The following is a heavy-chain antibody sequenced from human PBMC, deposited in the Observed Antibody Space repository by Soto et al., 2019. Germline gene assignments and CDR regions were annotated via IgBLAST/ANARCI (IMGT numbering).Heavy chain of an antibody. CDR2: INHSGST. Sequence: SETLSLTCAVYGGSFSGFYWSWIRQPPGKGLEWIGEINHSGSTNYNPSLKNRVTISVDTSKNQFSLKLSSVTAADTAVYYCARGLGYSSSWYERDYYYGMDVWGQGTTVTVSS. CDR3: ARGLGYSSSWYERDYYYGMDV. D-gene: IGHD6-13*01. CDR1: GGSFSGFY. J-gene: IGHJ6*02. V-gene: IGHV4-34*01.